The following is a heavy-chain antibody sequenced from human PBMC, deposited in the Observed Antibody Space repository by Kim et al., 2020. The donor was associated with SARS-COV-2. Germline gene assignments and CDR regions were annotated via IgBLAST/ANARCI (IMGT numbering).Heavy chain of an antibody. J-gene: IGHJ5*02. CDR2: IYPGDSDT. CDR1: GYSFTSYW. D-gene: IGHD6-13*01. CDR3: ARLGIAAAGTRSHFGWFDP. Sequence: GESLKISCKGSGYSFTSYWIGWVRQMPGKGLEWMGIIYPGDSDTRYSPSFQGQVTISADKSISTAYLQWSSLKASDTAMYYCARLGIAAAGTRSHFGWFDPWGQGTLVTVSS. V-gene: IGHV5-51*01.